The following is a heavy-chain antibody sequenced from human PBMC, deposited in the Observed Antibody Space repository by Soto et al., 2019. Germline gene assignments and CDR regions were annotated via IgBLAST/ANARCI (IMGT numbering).Heavy chain of an antibody. CDR3: ARSSPSLDY. V-gene: IGHV1-18*01. CDR2: ISVSNDNT. CDR1: GYTFTSYA. D-gene: IGHD3-10*01. J-gene: IGHJ4*02. Sequence: ASVKVSCKASGYTFTSYAMHWVRQAPGQRLEWMGWISVSNDNTDSAHALRGRLTMTTDTSTSTAYLELTSLMSNDTAVYYCARSSPSLDYWGQGSLVTVSS.